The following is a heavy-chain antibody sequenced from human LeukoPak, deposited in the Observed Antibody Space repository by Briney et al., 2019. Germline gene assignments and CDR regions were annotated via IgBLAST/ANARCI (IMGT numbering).Heavy chain of an antibody. J-gene: IGHJ4*02. Sequence: ASVKVSCKASGGTFSSYAISWVRQAPGQGLEWMGIINPSAGSTSYAQKFQGRVTMTRDTSTSTVYMELSSLRSEDSAIYYCARTQDSSGYTSYFDYWGQGTLVTVSS. CDR2: INPSAGST. V-gene: IGHV1-46*01. CDR1: GGTFSSYA. CDR3: ARTQDSSGYTSYFDY. D-gene: IGHD3-22*01.